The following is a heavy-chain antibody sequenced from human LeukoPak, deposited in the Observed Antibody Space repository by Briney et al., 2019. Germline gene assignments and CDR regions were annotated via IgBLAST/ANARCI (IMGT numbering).Heavy chain of an antibody. V-gene: IGHV1-2*02. CDR1: GGTFSSYA. D-gene: IGHD3-22*01. CDR3: ARGYYYDSSGYFDLDY. CDR2: INPNSGGT. J-gene: IGHJ4*02. Sequence: ASVKVSCKASGGTFSSYAISWVRQAPGQGLEWMGWINPNSGGTNYVQKFQGRVTMTRDTSISTVYMELSRLRSDDTAVYYCARGYYYDSSGYFDLDYWGQGTLVTVSS.